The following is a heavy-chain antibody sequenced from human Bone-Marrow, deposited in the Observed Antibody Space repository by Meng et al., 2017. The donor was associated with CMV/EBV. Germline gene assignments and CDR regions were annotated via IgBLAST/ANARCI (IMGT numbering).Heavy chain of an antibody. CDR1: GFTVSSNY. D-gene: IGHD3-3*01. Sequence: GEYLKISCAASGFTVSSNYMSWVRQAPGKGLEWVSVIYSGGSTYYADSVKGRFTISRDNSRNTLSLQMNSLRAEDTAVYYCARDNLRITIFGVVIKNWADWYFDLWGRGTLVTVSS. CDR3: ARDNLRITIFGVVIKNWADWYFDL. J-gene: IGHJ2*01. CDR2: IYSGGST. V-gene: IGHV3-66*02.